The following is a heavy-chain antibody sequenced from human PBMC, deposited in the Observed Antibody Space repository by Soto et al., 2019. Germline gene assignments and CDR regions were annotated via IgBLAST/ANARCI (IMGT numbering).Heavy chain of an antibody. CDR3: ARTYYDFWSGYWRWFDP. CDR2: IYYSGST. V-gene: IGHV4-59*08. J-gene: IGHJ5*02. Sequence: SETLSLTCTVSGGSIGSYYWSWIRQPPGKGLEWIGYIYYSGSTNYNPSLKSRVTISVDTSNNQFSLKLSSVTAADTAVYYCARTYYDFWSGYWRWFDPWGQGTLVTVSS. D-gene: IGHD3-3*01. CDR1: GGSIGSYY.